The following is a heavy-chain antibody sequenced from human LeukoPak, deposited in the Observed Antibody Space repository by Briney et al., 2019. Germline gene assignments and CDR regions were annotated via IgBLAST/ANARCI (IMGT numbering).Heavy chain of an antibody. CDR1: GFTVSSNY. Sequence: PGGSLRLSCAASGFTVSSNYMSWVRQAPGKGLEWVSVIYSGGSTYYADSVKGRFTISRHNSKNTLYLQMNSLRAEDTAVYYCARLAYYYDSSGTPGFDAFDIWGQGTMVTVSS. D-gene: IGHD3-22*01. CDR2: IYSGGST. J-gene: IGHJ3*02. CDR3: ARLAYYYDSSGTPGFDAFDI. V-gene: IGHV3-53*04.